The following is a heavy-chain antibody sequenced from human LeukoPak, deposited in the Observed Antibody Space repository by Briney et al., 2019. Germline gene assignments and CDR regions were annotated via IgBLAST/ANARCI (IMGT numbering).Heavy chain of an antibody. CDR3: ASGPIVVVPADPYNWFDP. Sequence: SETLSLTCAVSGYSISSGYYWGWIPQPPGKGLKWIGSIYHSGSTYYNPSLKSRVTISVDTSKNQFSLKLSSVTAADTAVYYCASGPIVVVPADPYNWFDPWGQGTLVTVSS. CDR1: GYSISSGYY. D-gene: IGHD2-2*01. CDR2: IYHSGST. V-gene: IGHV4-38-2*01. J-gene: IGHJ5*02.